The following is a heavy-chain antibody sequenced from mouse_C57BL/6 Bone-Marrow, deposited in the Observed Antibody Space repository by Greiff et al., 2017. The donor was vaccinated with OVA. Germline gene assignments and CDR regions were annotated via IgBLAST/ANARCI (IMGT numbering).Heavy chain of an antibody. Sequence: QVQLQQSGAELVRPGASVTLSCKASGYTFTDYEMHWVKQTPVHGLEWIGAIDPETGGTAYNQKFKGKAILTADKSSSTAYMELRSLTSEDSAVYYCTRERVYYCSSYNFDYWGQGTTLTVSS. J-gene: IGHJ2*01. V-gene: IGHV1-15*01. CDR3: TRERVYYCSSYNFDY. CDR2: IDPETGGT. D-gene: IGHD1-1*01. CDR1: GYTFTDYE.